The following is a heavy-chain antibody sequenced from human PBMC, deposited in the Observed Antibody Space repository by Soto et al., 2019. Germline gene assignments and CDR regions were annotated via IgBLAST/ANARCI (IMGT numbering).Heavy chain of an antibody. CDR3: ATVPRGSRYFYYLDV. CDR1: GDTFTNYE. CDR2: VSLNTGNT. J-gene: IGHJ6*03. Sequence: QVQLVQSGAEVKKPGASVMVSREASGDTFTNYEINWVRQATGQGLEWLGWVSLNTGNTGYAQRFQGRVSMTANPSISTAYMELSSLKSEDTAVYYCATVPRGSRYFYYLDVWGKGTTVIVSS. V-gene: IGHV1-8*01. D-gene: IGHD3-16*01.